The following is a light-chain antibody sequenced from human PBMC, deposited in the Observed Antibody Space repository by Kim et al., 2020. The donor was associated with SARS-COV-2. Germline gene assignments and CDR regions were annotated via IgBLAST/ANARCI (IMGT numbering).Light chain of an antibody. CDR1: QSVSSY. V-gene: IGKV3-11*01. J-gene: IGKJ5*01. CDR3: QQRSNWPPLT. Sequence: SAGERATLSCRAGQSVSSYLAWYQQKPGQAPRLLIYDASNRATGIPARFSGSGSGTDFTLTISSLEPEDFAVYYCQQRSNWPPLTFGQGTRLEIK. CDR2: DAS.